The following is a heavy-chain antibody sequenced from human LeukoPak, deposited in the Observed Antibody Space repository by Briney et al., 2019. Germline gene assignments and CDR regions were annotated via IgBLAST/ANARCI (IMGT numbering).Heavy chain of an antibody. CDR3: ARDPHYTSSWYDY. J-gene: IGHJ4*02. CDR2: ISETGDSK. CDR1: GFTFNNYG. Sequence: LSGGSLRLSCAASGFTFNNYGMSWVRQAPGKGLEWVSSISETGDSKYYADSVQGRFIISRDNSKNTLYLQMNSLRAEDTAVYYCARDPHYTSSWYDYWGQGTLVTVSS. D-gene: IGHD6-13*01. V-gene: IGHV3-23*01.